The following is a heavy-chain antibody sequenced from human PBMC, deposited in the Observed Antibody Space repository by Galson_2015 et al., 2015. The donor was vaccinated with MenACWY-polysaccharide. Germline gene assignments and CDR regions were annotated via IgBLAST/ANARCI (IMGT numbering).Heavy chain of an antibody. CDR3: ARAPLDSSCYTRGSVFDL. Sequence: SLRLSCAASGFTFSSFSMNWVRQAPGKGLEWVAYIKQSRSTKYYVDSVKGRFTISRDNAKNSLYLQMNSLRSEDTAVYYCARAPLDSSCYTRGSVFDLWCRGTLVAVSS. D-gene: IGHD3-22*01. V-gene: IGHV3-7*01. J-gene: IGHJ2*01. CDR2: IKQSRSTK. CDR1: GFTFSSFS.